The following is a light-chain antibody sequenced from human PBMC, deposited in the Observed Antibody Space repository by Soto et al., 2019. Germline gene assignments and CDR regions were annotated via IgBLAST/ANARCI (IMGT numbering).Light chain of an antibody. CDR2: WAS. J-gene: IGKJ1*01. CDR1: QSVLFSTNSMNY. CDR3: QQYYTSPWT. V-gene: IGKV4-1*01. Sequence: DVVMTQYPEYLAVSLGERATINCKSSQSVLFSTNSMNYLAWYQQKPGQPPKLLIYWASTREFGVPGRFSGSGSGTDFTLTISSLQAEDVAVYYCQQYYTSPWTFGQGTKVEIK.